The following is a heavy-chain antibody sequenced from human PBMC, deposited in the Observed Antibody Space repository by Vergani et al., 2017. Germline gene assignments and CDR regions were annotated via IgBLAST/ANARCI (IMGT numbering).Heavy chain of an antibody. CDR2: ISGIGGST. J-gene: IGHJ3*02. CDR3: AGVSYDSSGYYYVGRWDAFDN. Sequence: EVQLLESGGGLVQPGGSLRLSRVASGFTSSSYAMRWVCPGPGKGLEWVSAISGIGGSTYYADSGKGRFTISRDNSKNTLYLQMNSLRAEDTAVYDCAGVSYDSSGYYYVGRWDAFDNWGQGTMVTVSS. V-gene: IGHV3-23*01. D-gene: IGHD3-22*01. CDR1: GFTSSSYA.